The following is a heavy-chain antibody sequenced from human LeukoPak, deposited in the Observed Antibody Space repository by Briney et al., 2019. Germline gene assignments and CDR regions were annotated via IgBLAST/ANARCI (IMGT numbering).Heavy chain of an antibody. Sequence: SETLSLTCTVSGGSISSYYWSWIRQPAGKGLEWIGRIYTSGSTNYNPSLKRRVTMSVDTSKNQFSLKLSSVTAADTAVYYCARASLDPWGYYYMDVWGKGTTVTISS. CDR2: IYTSGST. J-gene: IGHJ6*03. CDR3: ARASLDPWGYYYMDV. CDR1: GGSISSYY. D-gene: IGHD2-2*03. V-gene: IGHV4-4*07.